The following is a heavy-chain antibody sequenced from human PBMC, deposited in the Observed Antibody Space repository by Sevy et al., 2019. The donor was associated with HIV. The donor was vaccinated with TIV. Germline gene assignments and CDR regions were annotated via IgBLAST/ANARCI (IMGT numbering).Heavy chain of an antibody. J-gene: IGHJ4*02. CDR3: AKTLQKLPFHPHYFDY. CDR2: ISATGGST. D-gene: IGHD2-21*02. CDR1: GFTLGSYT. V-gene: IGHV3-23*01. Sequence: GGYLRLSCAASGFTLGSYTMNWVRQAPGKGLEWVASISATGGSTYYADSVKGRFTISSDVSKGILYPQMNSLTAEDTAIFYCAKTLQKLPFHPHYFDYWGQGTLVTVSS.